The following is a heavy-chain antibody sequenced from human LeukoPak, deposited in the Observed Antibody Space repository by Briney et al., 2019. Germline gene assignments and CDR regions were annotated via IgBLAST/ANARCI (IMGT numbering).Heavy chain of an antibody. CDR1: GXSISSYY. CDR3: ARSYDSSGYYGGDAFDI. D-gene: IGHD3-22*01. J-gene: IGHJ3*02. Sequence: SETLSLTCTVSGXSISSYYWSWIRQPPGKGVEWIVYIYYSGSTNYNPSLKSRVTISVATSKNQFSLKLSSVTAADTAVYYCARSYDSSGYYGGDAFDIWGQGTMVTVSS. V-gene: IGHV4-59*08. CDR2: IYYSGST.